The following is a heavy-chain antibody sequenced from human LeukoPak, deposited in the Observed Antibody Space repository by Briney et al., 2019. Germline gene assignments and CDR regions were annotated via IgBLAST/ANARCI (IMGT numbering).Heavy chain of an antibody. CDR2: VNPSTGST. D-gene: IGHD3-10*01. V-gene: IGHV1-46*01. CDR1: GYNFTSYY. J-gene: IGHJ4*02. Sequence: GASVTVSCKASGYNFTSYYIHWVRQAPGQGLEWMGIVNPSTGSTSYAQKFQGRVTMTRDSSTSTVYMDLSSLRSEDTAVYFCAREFASVPFDCWGQGTLVTVSS. CDR3: AREFASVPFDC.